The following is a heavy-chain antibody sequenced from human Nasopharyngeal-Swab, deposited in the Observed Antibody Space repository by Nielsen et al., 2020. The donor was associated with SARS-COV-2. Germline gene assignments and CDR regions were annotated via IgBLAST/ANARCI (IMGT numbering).Heavy chain of an antibody. D-gene: IGHD3-9*01. CDR2: ISGSGGST. CDR1: GFTFSSYA. J-gene: IGHJ4*02. CDR3: AKDLLAYDILPGYAS. Sequence: GGSLRLSCAASGFTFSSYAMSWVRQAPGKGLEWVSAISGSGGSTYYADSVKGRFTISRDNSKNTLYLQMNSLRAEDTAVYYCAKDLLAYDILPGYASWGQGTLVTVSS. V-gene: IGHV3-23*01.